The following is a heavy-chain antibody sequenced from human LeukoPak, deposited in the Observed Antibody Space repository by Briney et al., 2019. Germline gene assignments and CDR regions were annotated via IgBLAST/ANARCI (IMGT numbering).Heavy chain of an antibody. D-gene: IGHD3-16*01. J-gene: IGHJ4*02. V-gene: IGHV4-59*11. CDR3: ARWGVPSFDF. CDR2: IHYSGTT. Sequence: SETLSLTCTVSRGFFTSHSWGWVRQPPGKGLEWIGHIHYSGTTSYNPSLKSRVTITSDTSNDQFSLKLSSVTAADTAMYYCARWGVPSFDFWGRGTLVTVSS. CDR1: RGFFTSHS.